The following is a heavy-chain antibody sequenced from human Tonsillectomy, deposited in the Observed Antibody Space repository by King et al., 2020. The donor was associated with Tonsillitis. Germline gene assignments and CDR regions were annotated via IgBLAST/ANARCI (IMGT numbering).Heavy chain of an antibody. CDR3: ARSISVAGTRWFDP. J-gene: IGHJ5*02. CDR1: GFTFSDYW. CDR2: INSDGSST. D-gene: IGHD6-19*01. Sequence: VQLVESGGGLVQPGGSLRLSCAASGFTFSDYWMHWVRQAPGKGLVWVSRINSDGSSTNYADSVKGRFTISRENAKNTLYLQMNSLRAEDTAVYYCARSISVAGTRWFDPWGQGTLVTVSS. V-gene: IGHV3-74*01.